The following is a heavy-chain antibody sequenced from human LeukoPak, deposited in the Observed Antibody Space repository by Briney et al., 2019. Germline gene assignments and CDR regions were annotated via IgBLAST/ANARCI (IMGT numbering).Heavy chain of an antibody. Sequence: GGSLRLSCAASGFTFRSHAMHWVRQAPGKGLEWVAVISYDGSNKYYADSVKGRFTISRDNSKNTLYLQMNSLRAEDTAVYYCAREELYDSSGYYVDWGQGTLVTVSS. J-gene: IGHJ4*02. V-gene: IGHV3-30*19. CDR3: AREELYDSSGYYVD. D-gene: IGHD3-22*01. CDR2: ISYDGSNK. CDR1: GFTFRSHA.